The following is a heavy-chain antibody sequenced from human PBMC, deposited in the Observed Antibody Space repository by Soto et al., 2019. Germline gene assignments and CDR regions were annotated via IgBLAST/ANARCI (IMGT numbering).Heavy chain of an antibody. V-gene: IGHV5-51*01. CDR2: IYPGDSDT. J-gene: IGHJ6*02. CDR3: ARRLYSGSYYRYYYYLVL. D-gene: IGHD1-26*01. CDR1: GYSFTSYW. Sequence: GESLKISCKGSGYSFTSYWIGWVRQMPGKGLEWMGIIYPGDSDTRYSPSFQGQVTISADKSIRTAYLQWSSLKASDTAMYYCARRLYSGSYYRYYYYLVLWGQGTTVTVSS.